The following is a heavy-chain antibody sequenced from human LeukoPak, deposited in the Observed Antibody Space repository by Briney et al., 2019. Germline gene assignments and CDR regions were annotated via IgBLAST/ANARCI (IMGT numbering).Heavy chain of an antibody. V-gene: IGHV3-30*03. Sequence: GGSLRLSCAASGFTFSSYGMHWVRQAPGKGLGWVAVISYDGSNKYYADSVKGRFTISRDNSKNTLYLQMSSLRAEDSAVYFCATPVPHGSDPSLYYYYMDVWGTGTTVTISS. D-gene: IGHD3-10*01. CDR3: ATPVPHGSDPSLYYYYMDV. CDR1: GFTFSSYG. J-gene: IGHJ6*03. CDR2: ISYDGSNK.